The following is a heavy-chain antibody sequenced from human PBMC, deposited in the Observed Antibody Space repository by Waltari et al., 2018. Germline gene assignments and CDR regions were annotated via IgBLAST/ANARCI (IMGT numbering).Heavy chain of an antibody. V-gene: IGHV4-59*01. CDR2: VHYSEST. J-gene: IGHJ2*01. CDR1: GDSISSYY. D-gene: IGHD1-20*01. CDR3: ARAPHNWNYWYFDL. Sequence: QVQLQESGPGLVKPWETLSLTCSVSGDSISSYYWSWIRQPPGKGLEWIGYVHYSESTSYNPSLNSRVTISVYTSKNQFSLKLTSVTAADTAVYFCARAPHNWNYWYFDLWGRGTLVTVSS.